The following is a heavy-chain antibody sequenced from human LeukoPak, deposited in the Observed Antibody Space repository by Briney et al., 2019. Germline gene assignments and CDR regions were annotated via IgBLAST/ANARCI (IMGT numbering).Heavy chain of an antibody. Sequence: GGSLRLSCAASGFTFDDYAMHWVRQAPGKGLEWVSGISWNSGSIGYADSVKGRFTISRDNAKNSLYLQMNSLRAEDTALYYCAKDSAAGTGGWGQGTLVTVSS. CDR1: GFTFDDYA. V-gene: IGHV3-9*01. CDR3: AKDSAAGTGG. CDR2: ISWNSGSI. D-gene: IGHD6-13*01. J-gene: IGHJ4*02.